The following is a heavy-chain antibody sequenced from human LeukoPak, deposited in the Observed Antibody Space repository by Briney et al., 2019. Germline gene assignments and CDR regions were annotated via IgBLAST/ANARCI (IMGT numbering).Heavy chain of an antibody. D-gene: IGHD6-13*01. Sequence: GSLRLSCAASGFTFSSYGMSWVRQAPGKGLEWVSAISGSGGSTYYADSVKGRFTISRDNAKNTLYLQMNSLRAEDTAVYYCARGRYSSSWYSDYWGQGTLVTVSS. CDR3: ARGRYSSSWYSDY. J-gene: IGHJ4*02. V-gene: IGHV3-23*01. CDR2: ISGSGGST. CDR1: GFTFSSYG.